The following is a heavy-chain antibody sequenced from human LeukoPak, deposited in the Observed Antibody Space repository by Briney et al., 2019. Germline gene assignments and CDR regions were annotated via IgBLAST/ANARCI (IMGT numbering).Heavy chain of an antibody. CDR2: IGAYNGNT. J-gene: IGHJ4*02. CDR1: SYTFTSYG. CDR3: ARVRVEQWLEIYYFDY. Sequence: ASVKVSCKASSYTFTSYGISWLRQAPGQGLEWMGWIGAYNGNTNYAQKLQGRVTMTTDTSTSTAYMELRSLRSDDTAVYYCARVRVEQWLEIYYFDYWGQGTLVTVSS. V-gene: IGHV1-18*01. D-gene: IGHD6-19*01.